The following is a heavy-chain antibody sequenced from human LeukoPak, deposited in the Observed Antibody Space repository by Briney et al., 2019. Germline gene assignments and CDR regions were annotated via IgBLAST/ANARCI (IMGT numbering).Heavy chain of an antibody. CDR3: VKGDA. CDR2: IRNDGNKK. Sequence: PGGSLRLSCAASGFTFSTSGMHWVRHSPGKGLDCVAFIRNDGNKKHYADSVKGRFTISRDNSKNTLYLQMDSLSAEDTAVYYCVKGDAWGQGTLVTVSS. CDR1: GFTFSTSG. D-gene: IGHD5-24*01. J-gene: IGHJ4*02. V-gene: IGHV3-30*02.